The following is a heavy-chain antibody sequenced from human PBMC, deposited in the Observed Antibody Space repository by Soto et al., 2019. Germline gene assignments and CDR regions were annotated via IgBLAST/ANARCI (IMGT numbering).Heavy chain of an antibody. CDR1: GFTFSCSA. J-gene: IGHJ3*02. D-gene: IGHD1-26*01. Sequence: PGGSLRLSCAASGFTFSCSAMHWVRQASGKGLEWVGRIRSKANSYATAYAASVKGRFTISRDDSKNTAYLQMNSLKTEDTAVYYCTRSYSGHAFDIWGQGTMVTVSS. CDR2: IRSKANSYAT. V-gene: IGHV3-73*01. CDR3: TRSYSGHAFDI.